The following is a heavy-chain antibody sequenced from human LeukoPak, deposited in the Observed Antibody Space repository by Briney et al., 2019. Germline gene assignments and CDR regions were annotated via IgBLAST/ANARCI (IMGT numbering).Heavy chain of an antibody. CDR2: ISSNGGST. CDR3: AKGGYGIQLWWAFDI. J-gene: IGHJ3*02. V-gene: IGHV3-64*04. CDR1: GFTFSSYA. D-gene: IGHD5-18*01. Sequence: PGGSLRLSCSASGFTFSSYAMHWVRQAPGKGLEYVSAISSNGGSTYYADSVKGRFTISRDSSKNTLYLQMNSLRPEDTAIYYCAKGGYGIQLWWAFDIWGQGTMVTVSS.